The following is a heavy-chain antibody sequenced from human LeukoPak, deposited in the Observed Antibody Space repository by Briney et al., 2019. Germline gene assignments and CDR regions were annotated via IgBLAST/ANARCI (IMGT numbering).Heavy chain of an antibody. V-gene: IGHV3-30-3*01. D-gene: IGHD3-10*01. CDR1: GFTFSSYA. CDR2: IYYDGSNK. Sequence: GGSLTLSCAASGFTFSSYAMHWLRQAPGRGLAWVAVIYYDGSNKYYRASVKCRFTVSRDNSKNTRVLQMNSLRAEDTAVYCCARDKAPFTTYYYGSGSYCRNSNWFDPWGQGTLVTVSS. CDR3: ARDKAPFTTYYYGSGSYCRNSNWFDP. J-gene: IGHJ5*02.